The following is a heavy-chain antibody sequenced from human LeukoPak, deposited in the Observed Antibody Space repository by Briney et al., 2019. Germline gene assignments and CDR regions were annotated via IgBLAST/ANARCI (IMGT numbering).Heavy chain of an antibody. CDR2: ISGSGGST. D-gene: IGHD3-10*01. CDR3: AKDYYGSGSYRHFDQ. Sequence: GGSLRLSCAASGFTVSSNYMSWVRQAPGKGLEWVSVISGSGGSTCYADSVKGRFTISRDNSKNTLYLQMNSLRAEDTAVYYCAKDYYGSGSYRHFDQWGQGTLVTVSS. J-gene: IGHJ4*02. CDR1: GFTVSSNY. V-gene: IGHV3-23*01.